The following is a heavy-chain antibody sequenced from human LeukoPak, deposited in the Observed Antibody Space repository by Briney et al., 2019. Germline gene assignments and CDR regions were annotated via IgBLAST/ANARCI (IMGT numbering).Heavy chain of an antibody. V-gene: IGHV4-39*07. J-gene: IGHJ5*02. Sequence: SETLSLTCTVSGGSFSSSGYYWGWIRQPPGKGLEWIGSIYYSGTTYYNPSLKSRVTISVDTTKNQFSLKLSSVTAADTAVYYCARGAYDFWSGYYRNWFDPWGQGTLVTVSS. CDR3: ARGAYDFWSGYYRNWFDP. D-gene: IGHD3-3*01. CDR1: GGSFSSSGYY. CDR2: IYYSGTT.